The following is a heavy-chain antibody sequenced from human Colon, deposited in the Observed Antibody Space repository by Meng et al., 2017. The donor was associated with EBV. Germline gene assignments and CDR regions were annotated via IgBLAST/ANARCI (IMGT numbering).Heavy chain of an antibody. D-gene: IGHD3-9*01. CDR1: GGSISSGANS. J-gene: IGHJ4*02. CDR3: ARGYVAYPD. V-gene: IGHV4-30-2*01. Sequence: QLPLQESGLGLVKPSQTLSLTCTVSGGSISSGANSWHWIRQPPGKGLEWIGYIYHSGSAYYNPSLKSRVTLSVDRSKNQFSLKLTSVTAADTAVYYCARGYVAYPDWGQGTLVTVSS. CDR2: IYHSGSA.